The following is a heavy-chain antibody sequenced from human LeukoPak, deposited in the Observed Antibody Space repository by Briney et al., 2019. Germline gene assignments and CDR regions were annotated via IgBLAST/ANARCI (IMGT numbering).Heavy chain of an antibody. Sequence: PSETLSLTCTVSGGSISSYYWSWIRQPAGKGLEWIGRIYTSGSTNYNPSLKSRVTMSVDTSKNQFSLKLSSVTAADTAVYYCARATTVTPFYYYYGMDVWGQGTTATVSS. V-gene: IGHV4-4*07. D-gene: IGHD4-17*01. CDR3: ARATTVTPFYYYYGMDV. CDR1: GGSISSYY. J-gene: IGHJ6*02. CDR2: IYTSGST.